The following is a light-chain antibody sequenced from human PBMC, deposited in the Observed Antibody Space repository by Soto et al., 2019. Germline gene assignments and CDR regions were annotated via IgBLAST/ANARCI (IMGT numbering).Light chain of an antibody. CDR2: AAS. V-gene: IGKV1-16*01. J-gene: IGKJ1*01. CDR1: QNIRNY. CDR3: QHYNSYSEA. Sequence: EIQITQSPSSLSASVGDRVTITCRASQNIRNYLNWYQQRPGKTPNLLVYAASNLRGGVPSRFSGSGSGTEFTLTISSLQPDDFATYYCQHYNSYSEAFGQGTKVDI.